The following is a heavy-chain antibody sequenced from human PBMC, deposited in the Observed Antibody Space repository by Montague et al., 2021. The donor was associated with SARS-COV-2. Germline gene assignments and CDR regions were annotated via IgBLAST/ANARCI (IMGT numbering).Heavy chain of an antibody. CDR1: GGSISSSNW. J-gene: IGHJ4*02. CDR3: VQHGLVALFDY. Sequence: SETLSLTCAVSGGSISSSNWWSWVRQPPGKGLEWIGEIYHSGSTNYNLSLKSRVTISVDKSKNQFSLKLSSVTAADTAVYYCVQHGLVALFDYWGQGTLVTVSS. D-gene: IGHD5-12*01. V-gene: IGHV4-4*02. CDR2: IYHSGST.